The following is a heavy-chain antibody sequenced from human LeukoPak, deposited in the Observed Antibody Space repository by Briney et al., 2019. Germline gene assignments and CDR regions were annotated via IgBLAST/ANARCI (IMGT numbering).Heavy chain of an antibody. CDR2: IYSGGST. CDR3: AGGYYDYDAFDI. CDR1: GFTFSSYA. J-gene: IGHJ3*02. D-gene: IGHD3-22*01. V-gene: IGHV3-53*01. Sequence: PGGSLRLSCAASGFTFSSYAMSWVRQAPGKGLEWVSVIYSGGSTYYADSVKGRFTISRDNSKNTLYLQMNSLRAEDTAVYYCAGGYYDYDAFDIWGQGTMVTVSS.